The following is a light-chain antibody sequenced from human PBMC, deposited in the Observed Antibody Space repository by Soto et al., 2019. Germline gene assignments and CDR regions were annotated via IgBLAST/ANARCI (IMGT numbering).Light chain of an antibody. CDR2: AAS. J-gene: IGKJ4*01. CDR1: QSISSY. CDR3: QQAASFPLI. Sequence: DIQMTQSPSSLSASVGDRVTITCRASQSISSYLNWYQQKPGKAPELLIYAASSLQSGVPSRFSGSGSGTDFTLTISSLQPEDSATYYCQQAASFPLIFGGGTKVEIK. V-gene: IGKV1-39*01.